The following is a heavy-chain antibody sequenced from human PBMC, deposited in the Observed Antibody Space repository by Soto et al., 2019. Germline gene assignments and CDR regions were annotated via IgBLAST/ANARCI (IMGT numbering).Heavy chain of an antibody. CDR3: AKYFPRLDIPTTYYFDS. J-gene: IGHJ4*02. D-gene: IGHD1-1*01. CDR2: ISGGGRST. CDR1: GFDFSLFA. V-gene: IGHV3-23*01. Sequence: EVQLLQSGGGVVQPGGSLRLSCAASGFDFSLFAMSWVRQAPGKGLEWVSAISGGGRSTFYADSVKGRFTISRDNSNNMVYLQMNSRRVEDTAVYYCAKYFPRLDIPTTYYFDSCGQVRLFTVSS.